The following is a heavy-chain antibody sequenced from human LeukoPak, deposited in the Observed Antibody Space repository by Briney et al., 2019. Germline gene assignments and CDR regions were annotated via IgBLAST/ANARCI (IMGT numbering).Heavy chain of an antibody. Sequence: ASVKVSCKASGYTFTSYDINWVRQATGQGLEWMGWMNPNSHNTGYAQKFQGRVTMTMNTSISAAYMELSRLRSDDTAVYYCARDLGTVGIVVVPAAMAIDYWGQGTLVTVSS. CDR3: ARDLGTVGIVVVPAAMAIDY. D-gene: IGHD2-2*01. CDR2: MNPNSHNT. J-gene: IGHJ4*02. V-gene: IGHV1-8*01. CDR1: GYTFTSYD.